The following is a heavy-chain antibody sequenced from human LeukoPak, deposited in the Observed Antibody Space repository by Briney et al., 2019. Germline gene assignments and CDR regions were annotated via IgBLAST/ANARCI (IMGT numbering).Heavy chain of an antibody. D-gene: IGHD6-13*01. CDR1: GGSISSSSYY. CDR3: ARDWVSSSWYLGWFDP. J-gene: IGHJ5*02. CDR2: IYYSGST. V-gene: IGHV4-39*07. Sequence: SETLSLTCTVSGGSISSSSYYWGWIRQPPGKGLEWIGSIYYSGSTYYNPSLKSRVTISVDTSKNQFSLKLSSVTAADTAVYYCARDWVSSSWYLGWFDPWGPGTLVTVSS.